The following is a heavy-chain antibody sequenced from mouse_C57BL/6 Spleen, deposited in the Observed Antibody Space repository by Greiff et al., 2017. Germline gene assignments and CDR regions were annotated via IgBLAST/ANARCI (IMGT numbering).Heavy chain of an antibody. D-gene: IGHD1-1*01. CDR3: ARSGSFYYFDY. J-gene: IGHJ2*01. Sequence: ESGPGLVKPSQSLSLTCSVTGYSITSGYYWNWIRQFPGNKLEWMGYISYDGSNNYNPSLNNRISITRDTSKNQFFLKLNSVTTENTATYYCARSGSFYYFDYWGQGTTLTVSS. CDR1: GYSITSGYY. V-gene: IGHV3-6*01. CDR2: ISYDGSN.